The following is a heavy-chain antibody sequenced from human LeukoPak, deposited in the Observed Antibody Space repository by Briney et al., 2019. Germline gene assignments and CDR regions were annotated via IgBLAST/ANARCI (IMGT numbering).Heavy chain of an antibody. D-gene: IGHD5-18*01. CDR2: ISYDGSNK. J-gene: IGHJ6*02. CDR3: AKDLGYSYGYDSQYYGMDV. Sequence: GALRLSCAASGSTFSSYGMHWVRQAPGKGLEWVAVISYDGSNKYYADSVKGRFTISRDNSKNTLYLQMNSLRAEDTAVYYCAKDLGYSYGYDSQYYGMDVWGQGTTVTVSS. CDR1: GSTFSSYG. V-gene: IGHV3-30*18.